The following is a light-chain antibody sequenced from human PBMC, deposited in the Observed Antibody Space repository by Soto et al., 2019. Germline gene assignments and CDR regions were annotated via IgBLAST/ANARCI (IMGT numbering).Light chain of an antibody. CDR3: QQYENFPFT. Sequence: DIQMTQSPSSLSPSVGDRGTITCQASQGINNYLNWFQQKPGKAPEXLIYVASNLATGVPSRFSGSGSGTDCTFTISSLQPEDIATYFCQQYENFPFTLGGGTKVDIK. CDR1: QGINNY. J-gene: IGKJ4*01. V-gene: IGKV1-33*01. CDR2: VAS.